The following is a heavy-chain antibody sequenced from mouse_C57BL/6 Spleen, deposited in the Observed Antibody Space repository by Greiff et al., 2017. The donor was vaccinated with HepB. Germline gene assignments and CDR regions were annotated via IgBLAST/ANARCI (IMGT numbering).Heavy chain of an antibody. Sequence: QVQLQQSGPGLVAPSQSLSITCTVSGFSLTSYAISWVRQPPGKGLEWLGVIWTGGGTNYNSALKSRLSISKDNSKSQVFLKMNSLQTDDTARYYCARSGTTVVAEGYYFDYWGQGTTLTVSS. D-gene: IGHD1-1*01. CDR3: ARSGTTVVAEGYYFDY. V-gene: IGHV2-9-1*01. J-gene: IGHJ2*01. CDR1: GFSLTSYA. CDR2: IWTGGGT.